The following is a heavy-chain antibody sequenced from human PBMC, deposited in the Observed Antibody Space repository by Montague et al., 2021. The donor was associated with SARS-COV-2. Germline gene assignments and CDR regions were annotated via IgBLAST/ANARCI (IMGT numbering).Heavy chain of an antibody. CDR3: AHRLARHYDINAHVWGRFDY. D-gene: IGHD3-22*01. CDR1: GFSLSTSGVG. J-gene: IGHJ4*02. V-gene: IGHV2-5*02. CDR2: IYWDDDK. Sequence: PALVKPTQTLTLTCTFSGFSLSTSGVGVGWIRQPPGKALEWLALIYWDDDKRYSPSLKTRLTITKDTSKNQVVLTMTNMDPVDTGTYYCAHRLARHYDINAHVWGRFDYWGQGTLVTVSS.